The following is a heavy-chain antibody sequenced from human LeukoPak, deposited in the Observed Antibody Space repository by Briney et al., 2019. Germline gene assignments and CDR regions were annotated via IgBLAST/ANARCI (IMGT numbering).Heavy chain of an antibody. V-gene: IGHV1-46*01. D-gene: IGHD3-22*01. J-gene: IGHJ6*03. Sequence: ASVKVSCKASGYTFTSYYMHWVRQAPGQGLEWMGIINPSGGSTSYAQKFQGRVTMTRNTSISTAYMELSSLRSEDTAVYYCARAASFMIVVNYYYYMDVWGKGTTVTISS. CDR3: ARAASFMIVVNYYYYMDV. CDR1: GYTFTSYY. CDR2: INPSGGST.